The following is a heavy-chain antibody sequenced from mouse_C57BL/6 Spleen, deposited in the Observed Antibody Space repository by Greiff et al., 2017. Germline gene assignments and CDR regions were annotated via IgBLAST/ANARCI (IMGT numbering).Heavy chain of an antibody. CDR1: GYAFSSYW. J-gene: IGHJ2*01. CDR2: IYPGDGDT. CDR3: ERGRGYYGFDY. V-gene: IGHV1-80*01. Sequence: VKLVESGAELVKPGASVKISCKASGYAFSSYWMNWVKQRPGKGLEWIGQIYPGDGDTNYNGKFKGKATLTADKSSSTAYMQLSSLTSEDSAVYFCERGRGYYGFDYWGQGTTLTVSS. D-gene: IGHD1-1*01.